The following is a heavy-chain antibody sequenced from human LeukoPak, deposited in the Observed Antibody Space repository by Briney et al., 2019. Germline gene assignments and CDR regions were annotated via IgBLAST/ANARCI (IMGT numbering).Heavy chain of an antibody. D-gene: IGHD2-15*01. Sequence: GRSLRLSCAVSGLTFRNYGMHWVRQAPGKGLEWVAIIYYDGSEKYYVDSVKGRFTISRDNSKNTLYLQMNGLRAEDTALYYCASGRGGRGGINYFDYWGQGTLVTVSS. CDR1: GLTFRNYG. V-gene: IGHV3-33*01. CDR3: ASGRGGRGGINYFDY. CDR2: IYYDGSEK. J-gene: IGHJ4*02.